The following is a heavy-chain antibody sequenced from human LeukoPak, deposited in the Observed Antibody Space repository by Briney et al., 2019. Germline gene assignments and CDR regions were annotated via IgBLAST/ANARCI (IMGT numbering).Heavy chain of an antibody. V-gene: IGHV3-64*01. J-gene: IGHJ4*02. CDR3: ARGGTYMTTVTPFEY. D-gene: IGHD4-17*01. Sequence: PGGSLRLSCAASGFTFSSYAMHWVRQAPGKGLEYVSAISSNGGSTYYANSVKGRFTISRDNSKNTLYLQMGSLRAEDMAVYCCARGGTYMTTVTPFEYWGQGTLVTVSS. CDR2: ISSNGGST. CDR1: GFTFSSYA.